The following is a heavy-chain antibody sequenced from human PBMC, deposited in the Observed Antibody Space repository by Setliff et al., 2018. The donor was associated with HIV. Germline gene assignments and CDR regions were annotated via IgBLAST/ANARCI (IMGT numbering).Heavy chain of an antibody. CDR1: GGSIDSGSYY. V-gene: IGHV4-61*02. J-gene: IGHJ2*01. CDR2: IYATGRI. D-gene: IGHD4-17*01. CDR3: ASSLNGDSEPWYFDL. Sequence: SETLSLTCTVSGGSIDSGSYYWSWIRQPAGKGLEWIGRIYATGRIYYNPSLKSRVTISLDTSKNQFSLNLSSVTAADTAVYYCASSLNGDSEPWYFDLWGRGTLVTVS.